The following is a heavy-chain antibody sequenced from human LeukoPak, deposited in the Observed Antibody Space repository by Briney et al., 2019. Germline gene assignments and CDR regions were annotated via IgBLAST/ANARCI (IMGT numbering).Heavy chain of an antibody. V-gene: IGHV3-74*01. CDR2: INSDGSST. CDR3: ARALNRHIGAFEY. D-gene: IGHD4/OR15-4a*01. CDR1: GFTFSSYW. J-gene: IGHJ4*02. Sequence: GGSLRLSCAASGFTFSSYWMHWVRQAPGKGLVWVSRINSDGSSTSYADSVKGRFTISRDNSKNTLYLHMNSLRVEDTATYFCARALNRHIGAFEYWGQGALVTVSP.